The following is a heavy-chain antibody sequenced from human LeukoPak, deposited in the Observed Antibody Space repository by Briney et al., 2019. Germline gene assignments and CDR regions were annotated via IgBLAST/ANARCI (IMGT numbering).Heavy chain of an antibody. Sequence: GGSLRLSCAASGFTLEDYGMSWVRQAPGKGLEWVSGINWNGGSTTYADSVRGRFTISRDNAKNSLYLQMSSLRAEDTALYYCVRETPIAVAGTIYFYFYMDVWGKGTTVTVSS. CDR2: INWNGGST. J-gene: IGHJ6*03. V-gene: IGHV3-20*04. CDR1: GFTLEDYG. D-gene: IGHD6-19*01. CDR3: VRETPIAVAGTIYFYFYMDV.